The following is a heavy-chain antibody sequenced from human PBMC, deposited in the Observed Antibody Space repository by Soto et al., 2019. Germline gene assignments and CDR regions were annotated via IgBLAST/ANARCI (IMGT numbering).Heavy chain of an antibody. D-gene: IGHD4-17*01. CDR3: ARQTTVTSYWYFDL. Sequence: GESLKISCKGSEYSFTNFWIGWVRQMPGKGLEWMGIIYPGDSNTRYSPSFQGQVTISVDKSIYTAYLQWNSLKASDTATYYCARQTTVTSYWYFDLWGRGTLVTVSS. V-gene: IGHV5-51*01. CDR1: EYSFTNFW. J-gene: IGHJ2*01. CDR2: IYPGDSNT.